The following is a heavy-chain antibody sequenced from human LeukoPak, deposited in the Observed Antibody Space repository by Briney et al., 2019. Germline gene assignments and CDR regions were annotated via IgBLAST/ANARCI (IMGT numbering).Heavy chain of an antibody. CDR1: SGSISSGRYY. V-gene: IGHV4-61*01. D-gene: IGHD2-2*01. J-gene: IGHJ6*03. Sequence: SQTLSLTCTVSSGSISSGRYYWSWIRQPPGKGLEWIGYIYYSGSTSYNPSLKSRVTMSVDTSKNQFSLKLRSVTAADTAVYYCARLSYCSDTNCPPHHMDVWGEGTAVTVSS. CDR3: ARLSYCSDTNCPPHHMDV. CDR2: IYYSGST.